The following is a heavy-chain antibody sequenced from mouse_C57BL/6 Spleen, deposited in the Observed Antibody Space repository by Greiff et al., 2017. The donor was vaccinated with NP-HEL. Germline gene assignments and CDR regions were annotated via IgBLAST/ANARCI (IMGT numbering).Heavy chain of an antibody. CDR3: TRDYGDFDY. Sequence: VQLQESGAELVRPGASVTLSCKASGYTFTDYEMHWVKQTPVHGLEWIGAIDPETGGTAYNQKFKGKAILTADKSSSTAYMELRSLTSEDSAVYYCTRDYGDFDYWGQGTTLTVSS. CDR1: GYTFTDYE. V-gene: IGHV1-15*01. J-gene: IGHJ2*01. CDR2: IDPETGGT. D-gene: IGHD1-1*01.